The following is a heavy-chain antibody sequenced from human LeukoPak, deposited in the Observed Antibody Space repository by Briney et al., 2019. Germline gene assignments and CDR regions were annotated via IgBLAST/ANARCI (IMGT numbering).Heavy chain of an antibody. J-gene: IGHJ4*02. CDR1: GYTFTDYG. Sequence: ASVKVSCKPSGYTFTDYGVTWVRQAPGQGLEWMGWVSSYNGNTKYAQKVQGRVTMTTATSTSTAYLELRSLRSDDTAVYYCARGFGSGSYPFDHWGQGTLVTVSS. CDR3: ARGFGSGSYPFDH. V-gene: IGHV1-18*01. D-gene: IGHD3-10*01. CDR2: VSSYNGNT.